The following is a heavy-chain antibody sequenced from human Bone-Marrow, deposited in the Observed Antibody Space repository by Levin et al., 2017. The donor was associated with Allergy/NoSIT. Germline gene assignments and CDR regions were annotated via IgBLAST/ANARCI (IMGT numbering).Heavy chain of an antibody. CDR2: IYYSGST. V-gene: IGHV4-31*03. J-gene: IGHJ4*02. CDR3: ARADGSTFDS. Sequence: SQTLSLTCTVSGGSISSGGYHWSWIRQHAGKGLEWIGYIYYSGSTYYNPSLKSRAMISLDTSKNQFSLKVTSATAADAAVYYCARADGSTFDSWGQGTLVTVSS. CDR1: GGSISSGGYH. D-gene: IGHD5-24*01.